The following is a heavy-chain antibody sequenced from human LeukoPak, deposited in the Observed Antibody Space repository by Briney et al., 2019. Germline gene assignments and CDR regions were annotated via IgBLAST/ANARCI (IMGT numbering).Heavy chain of an antibody. D-gene: IGHD6-13*01. J-gene: IGHJ4*02. CDR2: ISYSGST. Sequence: SETLSLTCTVSGGSIGSTRYYWGWIRQPPGKGLEWIGSISYSGSTHYNPSLQSRFTISVDTSKNQFSLKLSSVTAADTAVYYCATGGRSSWYYFDYWGQGTLVTVSS. CDR1: GGSIGSTRYY. CDR3: ATGGRSSWYYFDY. V-gene: IGHV4-39*07.